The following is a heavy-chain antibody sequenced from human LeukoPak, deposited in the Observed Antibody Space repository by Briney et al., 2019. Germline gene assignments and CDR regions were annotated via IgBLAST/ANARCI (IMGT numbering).Heavy chain of an antibody. CDR3: ARESPLYSGYEMYYFDY. CDR1: GYTFTSYG. D-gene: IGHD5-12*01. Sequence: GASVKVSCKASGYTFTSYGISWVRQVPGQGLEWMGWISAYNGNTNYAQKLQGRVTMTTDTSTSTAYMELRSPRSDDTAVYYCARESPLYSGYEMYYFDYWGQGTLVTVSS. CDR2: ISAYNGNT. V-gene: IGHV1-18*01. J-gene: IGHJ4*02.